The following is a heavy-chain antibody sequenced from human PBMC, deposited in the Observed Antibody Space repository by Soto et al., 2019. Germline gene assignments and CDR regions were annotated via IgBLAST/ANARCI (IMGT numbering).Heavy chain of an antibody. CDR2: INPSGGAT. Sequence: AASVKVSCKASGYTFRNYYIHWVRQAPGQGLEWMGLINPSGGATSYSQRFQGRVTITKDSSTSTVYMELSSLGSEDTVVYYCGRAFDRSGLYWGQGTLVTVSS. CDR1: GYTFRNYY. V-gene: IGHV1-46*01. D-gene: IGHD3-22*01. J-gene: IGHJ4*02. CDR3: GRAFDRSGLY.